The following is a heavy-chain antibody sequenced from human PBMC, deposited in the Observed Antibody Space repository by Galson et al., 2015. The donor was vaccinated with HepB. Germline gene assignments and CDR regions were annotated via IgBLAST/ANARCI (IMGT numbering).Heavy chain of an antibody. D-gene: IGHD3-3*01. CDR2: INPNSGGT. J-gene: IGHJ5*02. V-gene: IGHV1-2*02. CDR3: ARDSRGLWSGYYMNWFDP. CDR1: GYTFTGYY. Sequence: KVSCKASGYTFTGYYMHWVRQAPGQGLEWMGWINPNSGGTNYAQKFQGRVTMTRDTSISTAYMELSRLRSDDTAVYYCARDSRGLWSGYYMNWFDPWGQGTLVTVSS.